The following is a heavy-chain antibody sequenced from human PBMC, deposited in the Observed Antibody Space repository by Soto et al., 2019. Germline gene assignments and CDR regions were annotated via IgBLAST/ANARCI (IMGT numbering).Heavy chain of an antibody. D-gene: IGHD3-9*01. CDR2: IYYSGST. V-gene: IGHV4-61*01. CDR1: GGSVSSGSYY. J-gene: IGHJ6*02. CDR3: ARDILTGYPQLYYYGMDV. Sequence: QVQLQESGPGLVKPSETLSLTCTVSGGSVSSGSYYWSWIRQPPGKGLEWIGYIYYSGSTNYNPYRKSRVTIAVDTSKNKFSLKLSAVTAADTAVYYCARDILTGYPQLYYYGMDVWGQGTTVTVSS.